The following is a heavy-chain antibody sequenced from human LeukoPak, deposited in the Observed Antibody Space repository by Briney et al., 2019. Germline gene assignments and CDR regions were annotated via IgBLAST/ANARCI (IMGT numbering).Heavy chain of an antibody. CDR2: INHGGST. V-gene: IGHV4-34*01. D-gene: IGHD6-13*01. CDR3: ARGHWQGGIAAAARTRYFQH. Sequence: SETLSLTCAVYGGSFSSYYWSWIRQPPGKGLEWIGEINHGGSTNYHPSLKSRVIISVDTSKNQFSLKLSSVTAADTAVYYCARGHWQGGIAAAARTRYFQHWGQGTLVTVSS. CDR1: GGSFSSYY. J-gene: IGHJ1*01.